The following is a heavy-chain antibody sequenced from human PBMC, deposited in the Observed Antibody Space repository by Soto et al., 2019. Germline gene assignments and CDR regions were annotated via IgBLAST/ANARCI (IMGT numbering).Heavy chain of an antibody. CDR3: ATDWAPGVVPTLDT. J-gene: IGHJ5*02. D-gene: IGHD2-15*01. Sequence: SVKVSCKASGGTFSSYAISWVRQAPGQGLEWMGGIIPIFGTANYAQKFQGRVTITADESTSTAYMELSSLRSEDTAVYYCATDWAPGVVPTLDTWGQGTLVTVSS. CDR1: GGTFSSYA. CDR2: IIPIFGTA. V-gene: IGHV1-69*13.